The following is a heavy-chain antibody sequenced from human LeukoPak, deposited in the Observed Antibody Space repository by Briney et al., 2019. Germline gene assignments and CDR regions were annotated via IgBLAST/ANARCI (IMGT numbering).Heavy chain of an antibody. D-gene: IGHD3-3*01. CDR1: GGSINSYY. CDR3: ASGPPRITIFGVVIRSNWFDP. Sequence: SETLSLTCTVSGGSINSYYWSWIRQPPGKGLEWIGYIYYSGSTNYNPSLKSRVTISVDTSKNQFSLRLSSVTAADTAVYYCASGPPRITIFGVVIRSNWFDPWGQGTLVTVSS. V-gene: IGHV4-59*12. CDR2: IYYSGST. J-gene: IGHJ5*02.